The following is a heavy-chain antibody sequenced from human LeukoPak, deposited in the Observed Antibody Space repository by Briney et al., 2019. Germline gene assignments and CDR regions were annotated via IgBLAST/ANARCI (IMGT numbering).Heavy chain of an antibody. V-gene: IGHV5-51*01. CDR1: GYSFTTYW. D-gene: IGHD3-22*01. CDR3: AREPDSSGYSFDY. Sequence: GESLKISCKGSGYSFTTYWIGWVRQMPGKGLEWMGIIYPGDSDTRYSPSFQGQVTISADKSISTAYLQWSSLKTSDTAMYYCAREPDSSGYSFDYWGQGTLVTVSS. J-gene: IGHJ4*02. CDR2: IYPGDSDT.